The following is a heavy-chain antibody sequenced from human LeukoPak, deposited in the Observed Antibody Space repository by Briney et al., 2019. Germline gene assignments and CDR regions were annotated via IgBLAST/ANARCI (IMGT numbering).Heavy chain of an antibody. V-gene: IGHV4-59*10. CDR2: IYTSGST. Sequence: SETLSLTCAVYGGSISSYYWSWIWQPAGKGLEWIGRIYTSGSTNYNPSLKSRVTMSVDTSKNQFSLKLSSVTAADTAVYYCASIWGTEWELLNYWGQGTLLTVSS. D-gene: IGHD1-26*01. CDR3: ASIWGTEWELLNY. CDR1: GGSISSYY. J-gene: IGHJ4*02.